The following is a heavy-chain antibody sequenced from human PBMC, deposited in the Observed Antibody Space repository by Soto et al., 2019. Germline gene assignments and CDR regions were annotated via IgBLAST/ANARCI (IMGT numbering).Heavy chain of an antibody. CDR3: ARDPKTSGGQHWAFNYFDS. CDR1: GFSFSISP. D-gene: IGHD7-27*01. J-gene: IGHJ4*02. CDR2: ISYDGTNK. V-gene: IGHV3-30-3*01. Sequence: GWSLRLSCAASGFSFSISPMHWVRQAPGKGPEWVALISYDGTNKFYADSVKGRFTISRDNSKSTLYLQVDSLRPEDAAVYYCARDPKTSGGQHWAFNYFDSWGQGTLVTVSS.